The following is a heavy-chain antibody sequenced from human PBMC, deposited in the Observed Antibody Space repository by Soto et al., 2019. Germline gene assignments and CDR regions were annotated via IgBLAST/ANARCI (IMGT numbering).Heavy chain of an antibody. CDR1: GYTFTSYD. CDR2: MHPNSGNT. J-gene: IGHJ4*02. V-gene: IGHV1-8*01. CDR3: ARGLSYRQD. D-gene: IGHD1-26*01. Sequence: QVQLVQTGGEVKKPGASVKVSCKTSGYTFTSYDIYWVRQATGQGLEWMGWMHPNSGNTGYAQKFQGRVTMTRNTSITTAYMELSSLRSEDTAVYYCARGLSYRQDWGQGTLVTVSS.